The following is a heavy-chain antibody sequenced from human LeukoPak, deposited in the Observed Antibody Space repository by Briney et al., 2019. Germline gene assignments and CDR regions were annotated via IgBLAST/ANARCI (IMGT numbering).Heavy chain of an antibody. CDR3: ARGLTGTTY. J-gene: IGHJ4*02. D-gene: IGHD1-20*01. CDR2: ISSNGGST. CDR1: GFTFSSYA. Sequence: GGPLRLSCAASGFTFSSYAMHWVRQAPGKGLEYVSAISSNGGSTYYANSVKGRFTISRDNSKNTLYLQMGSLRAEDMAVYYCARGLTGTTYWGQGTLVTVSS. V-gene: IGHV3-64*01.